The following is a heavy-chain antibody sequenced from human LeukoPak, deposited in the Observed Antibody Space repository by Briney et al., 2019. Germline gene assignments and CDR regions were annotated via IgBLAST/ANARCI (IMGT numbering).Heavy chain of an antibody. J-gene: IGHJ3*02. V-gene: IGHV4-59*08. Sequence: PSETLSLTCTVSGGSISSYYWSWIRQPPGKGLEWIAYISDIGSINYNPSLKSRVTISLDTSKNQFSLKLSSVTAADTAVYYCARTIKRSTYYYDSSGWRAFDIWGQGTMVTVSS. CDR3: ARTIKRSTYYYDSSGWRAFDI. CDR2: ISDIGSI. CDR1: GGSISSYY. D-gene: IGHD3-22*01.